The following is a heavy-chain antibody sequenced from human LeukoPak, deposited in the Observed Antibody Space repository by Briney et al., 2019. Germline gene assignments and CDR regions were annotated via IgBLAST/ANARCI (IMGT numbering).Heavy chain of an antibody. CDR1: GFTFASYA. CDR3: AKVVGGSCYSASDY. CDR2: ISGNGGAT. V-gene: IGHV3-23*01. J-gene: IGHJ4*02. Sequence: GGSLRLSCAASGFTFASYAMSWVRQAPGKGLEWVSVISGNGGATYYADSVKGRFTISRDSSKNTLYLQMNSLRAEHPAVYYCAKVVGGSCYSASDYWGQGTLVTVSS. D-gene: IGHD2-15*01.